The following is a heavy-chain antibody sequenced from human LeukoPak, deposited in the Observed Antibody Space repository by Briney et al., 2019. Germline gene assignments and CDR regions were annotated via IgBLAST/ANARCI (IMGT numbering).Heavy chain of an antibody. V-gene: IGHV4-59*01. CDR1: GDSIRTYY. CDR2: ICDNGST. J-gene: IGHJ5*02. Sequence: SETLSLACSVAGDSIRTYYWSWSRQHPGKGLVWNGYICDNGSTKDKRPLKTRLTMSVDVSKNQISLKLSSVTAADTAVYYCARSSLTGGWFDPWGQGTLVTVSS. CDR3: ARSSLTGGWFDP. D-gene: IGHD7-27*01.